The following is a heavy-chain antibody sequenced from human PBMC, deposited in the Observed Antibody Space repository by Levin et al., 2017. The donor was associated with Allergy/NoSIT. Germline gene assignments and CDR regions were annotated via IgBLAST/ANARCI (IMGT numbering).Heavy chain of an antibody. Sequence: SGPTLVKPTQTLTLTCTFSGFSLSTSGVGVGWIRQPPGKALEWLALIYWNDDKRYSPSLKSRLTITKDTSKNQVVLTMTNMDPVDTATYYCAHSLVTMVRGVIITNWFDPWGQGTLVTVSS. CDR2: IYWNDDK. V-gene: IGHV2-5*01. D-gene: IGHD3-10*01. CDR3: AHSLVTMVRGVIITNWFDP. CDR1: GFSLSTSGVG. J-gene: IGHJ5*02.